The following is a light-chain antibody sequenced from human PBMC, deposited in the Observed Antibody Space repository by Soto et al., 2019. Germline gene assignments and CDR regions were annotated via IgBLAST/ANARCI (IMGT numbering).Light chain of an antibody. V-gene: IGKV3-11*01. Sequence: EIVLTQSPATLSLSPGERATLSCRASQSVSSYLAWYQQKPGQAPRLLIYDASNRATGIPARFSGSGSGTDFTLTISSLEPEDFAVYYCQQYHYWPPWTFGQGTKVEIK. CDR2: DAS. J-gene: IGKJ1*01. CDR1: QSVSSY. CDR3: QQYHYWPPWT.